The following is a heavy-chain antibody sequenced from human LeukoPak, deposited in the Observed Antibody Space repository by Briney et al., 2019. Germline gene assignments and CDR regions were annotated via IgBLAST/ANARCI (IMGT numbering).Heavy chain of an antibody. J-gene: IGHJ5*02. CDR1: GGSISSYY. CDR2: IYYSGST. CDR3: ARRGSYYGSGSYGP. V-gene: IGHV4-59*08. D-gene: IGHD3-10*01. Sequence: SETLSLTCTVSGGSISSYYWSWIRQPPGKGLEWIGYIYYSGSTNYNPSLKSRVTISVDTSKNQFSLKLSSVTAADTAVYYCARRGSYYGSGSYGPWGQGTLVTVSS.